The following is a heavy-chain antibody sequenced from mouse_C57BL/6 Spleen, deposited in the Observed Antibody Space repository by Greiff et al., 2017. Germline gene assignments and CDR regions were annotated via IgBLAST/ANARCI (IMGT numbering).Heavy chain of an antibody. CDR3: ARNYDGYAWFAY. Sequence: VQLKQSGPELVKPGASVKMSCKASGYTFTDYNMHWVKQSHGKSLEWIGYINPNNGGTSYNQKFKGKATLTVNKSSSTAYMELRSLTSEDSAVYYCARNYDGYAWFAYWGQGTLVTVSA. J-gene: IGHJ3*01. CDR2: INPNNGGT. CDR1: GYTFTDYN. V-gene: IGHV1-22*01. D-gene: IGHD2-3*01.